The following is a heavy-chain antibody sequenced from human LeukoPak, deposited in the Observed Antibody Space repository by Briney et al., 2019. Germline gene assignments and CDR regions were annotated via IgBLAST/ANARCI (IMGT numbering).Heavy chain of an antibody. CDR2: ISSSSSTI. CDR1: GFTFSSYS. D-gene: IGHD2-2*01. CDR3: ARPAWFKAFGY. Sequence: HPGGSLRLSCAASGFTFSSYSMNWVRQAPGKGLEWVSYISSSSSTIYYADSVKGRFTISRDNAKNSLYLQMNSLRAEDTAVYYCARPAWFKAFGYWGQGTLVTVSS. J-gene: IGHJ4*02. V-gene: IGHV3-48*01.